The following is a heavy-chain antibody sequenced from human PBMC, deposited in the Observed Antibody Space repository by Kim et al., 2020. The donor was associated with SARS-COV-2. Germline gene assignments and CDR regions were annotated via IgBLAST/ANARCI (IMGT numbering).Heavy chain of an antibody. CDR3: ARDRGYYDSSGYYYFDY. V-gene: IGHV3-48*01. J-gene: IGHJ4*02. Sequence: VKGRFTISRDNAKNSLYLQMNSLRGEDTAVYYCARDRGYYDSSGYYYFDYWGQGTLVTVSS. D-gene: IGHD3-22*01.